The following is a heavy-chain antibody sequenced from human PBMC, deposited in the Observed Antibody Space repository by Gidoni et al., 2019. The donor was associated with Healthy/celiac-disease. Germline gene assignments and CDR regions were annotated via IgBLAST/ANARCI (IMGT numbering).Heavy chain of an antibody. J-gene: IGHJ6*02. Sequence: QVQLVQSGAEVKKPGSSVKVSCKPSGGTFSSYAISWVRQAPGQGLEWMGGIIPIFGTANYAQKFQGRVTITADESTSTAYMELSSLRSEDTAVYYCARGYYDSSGYYVYGMDVWGQGTTVTVSS. CDR2: IIPIFGTA. CDR1: GGTFSSYA. V-gene: IGHV1-69*01. CDR3: ARGYYDSSGYYVYGMDV. D-gene: IGHD3-22*01.